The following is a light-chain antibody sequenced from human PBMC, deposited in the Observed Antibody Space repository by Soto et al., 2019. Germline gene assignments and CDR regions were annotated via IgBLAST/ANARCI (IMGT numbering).Light chain of an antibody. CDR2: GAS. CDR3: KKYKQGPPST. Sequence: EIVLTQSPATLSVSPGESATLSCRASQSVSSNLAWYQQIPGQAPRVLIYGASTRASGIPARFSGSGSGTEFTLTTTGPQSEFFPVYYCKKYKQGPPSTFAPGTKGDFK. V-gene: IGKV3-15*01. J-gene: IGKJ3*01. CDR1: QSVSSN.